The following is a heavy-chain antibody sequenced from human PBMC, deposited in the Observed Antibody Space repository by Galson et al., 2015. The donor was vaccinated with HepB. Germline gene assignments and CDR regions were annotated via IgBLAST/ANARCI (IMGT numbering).Heavy chain of an antibody. CDR1: GYSFTSYW. CDR2: IYPGDSDT. D-gene: IGHD3-22*01. V-gene: IGHV5-51*01. CDR3: ARRTYYYDSSGYYPYFDY. Sequence: QSGAEVKKPGESLKISCKGSGYSFTSYWIGWVRQMPGKGLEWMGIIYPGDSDTRYSPSFQGQVTISADKSISTAYLQWSSLKASDTAMYYCARRTYYYDSSGYYPYFDYWGQGTLVTVSS. J-gene: IGHJ4*02.